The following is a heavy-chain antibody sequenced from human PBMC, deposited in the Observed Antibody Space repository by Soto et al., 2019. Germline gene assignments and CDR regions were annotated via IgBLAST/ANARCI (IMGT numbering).Heavy chain of an antibody. V-gene: IGHV1-18*01. CDR2: ISAYNGNT. CDR1: GYTFTSYG. J-gene: IGHJ6*02. D-gene: IGHD3-10*01. CDR3: ARVFSLYGSGSYSGMDV. Sequence: QVQLVQSGAEVKKPGASVKVSCKASGYTFTSYGISWVRQAPGQGLEWMGWISAYNGNTNYAQKLQGRVTMTTDTSTSTAYMELRSPRSDDTAVYYCARVFSLYGSGSYSGMDVWGQGTTVTVSS.